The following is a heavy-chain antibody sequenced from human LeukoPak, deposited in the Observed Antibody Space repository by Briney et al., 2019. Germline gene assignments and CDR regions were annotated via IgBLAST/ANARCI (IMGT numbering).Heavy chain of an antibody. CDR3: AKEGEGSISH. V-gene: IGHV4-38-2*02. J-gene: IGHJ4*02. D-gene: IGHD3-16*01. CDR2: IYHSGST. Sequence: PSETLSLTCTVSGYSISSGYYWGWIRQPPGKGLEWIGSIYHSGSTYYNPSLKSRVTISVDTSKNQFSLKLSSVTAADTAVYYCAKEGEGSISHWGQGTLVTVSS. CDR1: GYSISSGYY.